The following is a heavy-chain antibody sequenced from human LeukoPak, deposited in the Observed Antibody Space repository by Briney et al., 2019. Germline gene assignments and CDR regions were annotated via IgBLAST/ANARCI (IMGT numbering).Heavy chain of an antibody. CDR2: ISSSGSTI. CDR1: GFTFSSYA. D-gene: IGHD3-16*01. V-gene: IGHV3-48*04. J-gene: IGHJ3*02. CDR3: ARASWGYDAFDI. Sequence: GGSLRLSCAASGFTFSSYAMSWVRQAPGKGLEWVSYISSSGSTIYYADSVKGRFTISRDNAKNSLYLQMNSLRAEDTAVYYCARASWGYDAFDIWGQGTMVTVSS.